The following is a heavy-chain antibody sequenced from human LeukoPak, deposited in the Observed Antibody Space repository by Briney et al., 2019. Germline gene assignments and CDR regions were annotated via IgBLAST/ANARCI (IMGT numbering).Heavy chain of an antibody. J-gene: IGHJ4*02. V-gene: IGHV1-69*04. Sequence: SVKVSCKASGYAFSFYGINWVRQAPGQGLEWMGRIIPILGIANYAQKFQGRVTITADKSTSTAYMELSSLRSEDTAVYYCARAQASYDSSGYRFDYWGQGTLVTVSS. CDR3: ARAQASYDSSGYRFDY. CDR1: GYAFSFYG. CDR2: IIPILGIA. D-gene: IGHD3-22*01.